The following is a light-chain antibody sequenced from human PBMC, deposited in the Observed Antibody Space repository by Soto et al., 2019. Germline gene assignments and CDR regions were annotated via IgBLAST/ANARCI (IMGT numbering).Light chain of an antibody. Sequence: QSALTQPASVSGSPGQSITLSCTGTSSDLGSYNLVSWYQQHPGKAPKLMIYEGSKRPSGVSYRFSGSKSGNTASLTISGLQTAEEADYYCCSYAGSSTFVFGTGTKVT. J-gene: IGLJ1*01. CDR3: CSYAGSSTFV. CDR1: SSDLGSYNL. V-gene: IGLV2-23*01. CDR2: EGS.